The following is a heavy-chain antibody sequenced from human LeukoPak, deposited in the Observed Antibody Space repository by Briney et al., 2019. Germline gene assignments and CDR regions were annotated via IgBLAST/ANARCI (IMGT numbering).Heavy chain of an antibody. V-gene: IGHV3-30-3*01. CDR2: ISYDGSNK. J-gene: IGHJ6*02. D-gene: IGHD3-9*01. Sequence: GRSLRLSCAASGFTFSSYAMHWVRQAPGKGLEWVAVISYDGSNKYYADSVKGRFTISRDNSKNTLYLQMNSLRAEDTAVYYCARSYFDWLSSNYYYYGMDVWGQGTTVTVSS. CDR3: ARSYFDWLSSNYYYYGMDV. CDR1: GFTFSSYA.